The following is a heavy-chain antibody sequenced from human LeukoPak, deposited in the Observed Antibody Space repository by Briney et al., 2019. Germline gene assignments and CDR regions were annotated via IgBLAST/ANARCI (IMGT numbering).Heavy chain of an antibody. Sequence: GGSLRLSCAASGFTFSNYATSWVRQAPGKGLEWVSAISGSGDSTYYADSVKGRFTISRDSSMETLYLQMNSLRAEDTAIYFCAKRLSFGVAIGDFDYWGQGTLVTVSS. CDR2: ISGSGDST. CDR1: GFTFSNYA. J-gene: IGHJ4*02. V-gene: IGHV3-23*01. D-gene: IGHD3-3*01. CDR3: AKRLSFGVAIGDFDY.